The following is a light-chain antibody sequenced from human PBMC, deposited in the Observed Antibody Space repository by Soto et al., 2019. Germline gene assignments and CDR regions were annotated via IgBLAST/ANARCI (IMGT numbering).Light chain of an antibody. CDR3: ASCTTHTARFV. Sequence: QSALTQPPSVSGSPGQSVTIPCTGTSSDVGSYNRVSWYHQAPGTAPRLMIYEVSNRPSGVPDRFSGSKSGNTASLTISGLQAEDEADYYCASCTTHTARFVFGTGTKVTVL. CDR2: EVS. V-gene: IGLV2-18*02. J-gene: IGLJ1*01. CDR1: SSDVGSYNR.